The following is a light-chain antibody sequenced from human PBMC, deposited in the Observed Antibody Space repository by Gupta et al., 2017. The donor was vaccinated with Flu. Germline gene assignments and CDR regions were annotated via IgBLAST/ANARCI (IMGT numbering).Light chain of an antibody. CDR3: AVWNDNRSRVV. CDR2: RDD. CDR1: SSNIKINY. J-gene: IGLJ2*01. V-gene: IGLV1-47*01. Sequence: QSVLTQPPSASGTPGQGVTISCSGSSSNIKINYVYWYQHLPGTAPKVLIYRDDERPSGVPDRISGSKSGTSASLAISGLRSEDEADYYCAVWNDNRSRVVFGGGTKLTVL.